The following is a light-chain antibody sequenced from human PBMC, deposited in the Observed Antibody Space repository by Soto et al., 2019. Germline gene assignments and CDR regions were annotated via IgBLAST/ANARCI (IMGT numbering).Light chain of an antibody. Sequence: LTQPPSASGSPGQSVTISCTGTSSDVGTYNYVSWYQQHPGKAPKLMIYEVNKRPAGVPDRFSGSKSGIMASLTVSGLQAEDEADYYCSSYAGNNNLYVFGTGTKLTVL. CDR1: SSDVGTYNY. J-gene: IGLJ1*01. V-gene: IGLV2-8*01. CDR2: EVN. CDR3: SSYAGNNNLYV.